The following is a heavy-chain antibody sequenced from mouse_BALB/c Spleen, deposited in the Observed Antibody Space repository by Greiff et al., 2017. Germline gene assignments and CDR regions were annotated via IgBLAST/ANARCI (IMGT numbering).Heavy chain of an antibody. CDR1: GFTFSSFG. CDR3: ARNYYEAWFAY. Sequence: EVKVVESGGGLVQPGGSRKLSCAASGFTFSSFGMHWVRQAPEKGLEWVAYISSGSSTIYYADTVKGRFTISRDNPKNTLFLQMTSLRSEDTAMYYCARNYYEAWFAYWGQGTLVTVSA. V-gene: IGHV5-17*02. D-gene: IGHD2-4*01. CDR2: ISSGSSTI. J-gene: IGHJ3*01.